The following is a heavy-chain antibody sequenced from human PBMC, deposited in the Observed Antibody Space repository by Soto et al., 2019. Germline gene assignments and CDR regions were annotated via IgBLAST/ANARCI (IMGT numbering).Heavy chain of an antibody. Sequence: GGSLRLSCAASGFTFSSYAMSWVRQAPGKGLEWVSAISGSGGSTYYADSVKGRFTISRDNSKNTLYLQMNSLRAEDTAVYYSANEIFGVVISWFDPWGQGALVTVSS. CDR1: GFTFSSYA. CDR3: ANEIFGVVISWFDP. D-gene: IGHD3-3*01. CDR2: ISGSGGST. J-gene: IGHJ5*02. V-gene: IGHV3-23*01.